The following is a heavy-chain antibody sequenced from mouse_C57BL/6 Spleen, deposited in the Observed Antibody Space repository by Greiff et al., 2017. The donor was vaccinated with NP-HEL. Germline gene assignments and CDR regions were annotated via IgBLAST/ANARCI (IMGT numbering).Heavy chain of an antibody. J-gene: IGHJ4*01. Sequence: QVQLQQPGAELVKPGASVKMSCKASGYTFTSYWITWVKQRPGQGLEWIGDIYPGSGSTNYNEKFKSKATLTVDTSSSTAYMQLSSLTSEDSAVYYCAREGDCDGWYAMDYWGQGTLVTVSA. CDR1: GYTFTSYW. V-gene: IGHV1-55*01. CDR2: IYPGSGST. CDR3: AREGDCDGWYAMDY. D-gene: IGHD1-1*01.